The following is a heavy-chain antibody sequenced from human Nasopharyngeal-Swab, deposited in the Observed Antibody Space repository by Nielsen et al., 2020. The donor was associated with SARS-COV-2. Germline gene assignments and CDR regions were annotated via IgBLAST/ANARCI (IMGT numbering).Heavy chain of an antibody. CDR1: GGSISSGGYY. Sequence: SETLSLTCTVSGGSISSGGYYWSWIRQHPGKGLEWIGYIYYSGSTNYNPSLKSRVTISVDPSKNQFSLKLSSVTAADTAVYYCARGERRAARPPGGYFDYWGQGTLVTVSS. V-gene: IGHV4-61*08. CDR3: ARGERRAARPPGGYFDY. CDR2: IYYSGST. J-gene: IGHJ4*02. D-gene: IGHD6-6*01.